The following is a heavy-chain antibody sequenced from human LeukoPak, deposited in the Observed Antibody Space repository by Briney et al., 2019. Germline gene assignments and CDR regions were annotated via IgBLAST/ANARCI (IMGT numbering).Heavy chain of an antibody. Sequence: GGSLRLSCAASGFTFSGYSMEWVRQAPGKGLEWISYISSTSTTIYYAGSVKGRFTTSRDNAKSSLYLQMNSLRAEDTAVYYCAKGCGLHLSPASSYYDSRCRYFDDWGQGTLVTVSS. CDR1: GFTFSGYS. D-gene: IGHD3-22*01. CDR2: ISSTSTTI. V-gene: IGHV3-48*04. CDR3: AKGCGLHLSPASSYYDSRCRYFDD. J-gene: IGHJ4*02.